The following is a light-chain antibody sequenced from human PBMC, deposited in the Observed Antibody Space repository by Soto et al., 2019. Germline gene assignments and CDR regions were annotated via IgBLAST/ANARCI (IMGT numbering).Light chain of an antibody. V-gene: IGKV1-39*01. J-gene: IGKJ4*01. CDR2: GAS. CDR1: QSIRNY. CDR3: QQSFTNPLT. Sequence: DIQMTQSPSSLSASVGDRVTITCRASQSIRNYLNWYQQKPGKAPKLLISGASSLQGGVPSRFSGRASGTDFTLTISSLLPEDYATYYCQQSFTNPLTFGGGTKVEI.